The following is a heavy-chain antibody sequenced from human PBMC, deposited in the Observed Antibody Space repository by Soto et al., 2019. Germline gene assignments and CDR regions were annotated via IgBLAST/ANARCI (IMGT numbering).Heavy chain of an antibody. CDR2: ISGYNGNT. CDR3: AREGQAPYYYYGMDV. V-gene: IGHV1-18*01. CDR1: GYTFTNYG. Sequence: ASVKVSCKASGYTFTNYGFSWVRQAPGQGLEWMGWISGYNGNTRYAEKFQGRVTMTTDTSTSTAHMELRSLRSDDTAVYYCAREGQAPYYYYGMDVWGQGTAVTV. J-gene: IGHJ6*02.